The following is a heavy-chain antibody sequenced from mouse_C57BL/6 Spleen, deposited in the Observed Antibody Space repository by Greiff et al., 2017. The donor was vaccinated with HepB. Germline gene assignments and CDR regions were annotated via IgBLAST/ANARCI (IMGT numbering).Heavy chain of an antibody. CDR1: GYAFSSSW. Sequence: VKLQESGPELVKPGASVKISCKASGYAFSSSWMNWVKQRPGKGLEWIGRIYPGDGDTNYNGKFKGKATLTADKSSSTAHMQLSSLTSEDSAVYFCARGGWLPSFDYWGQGTTLTVSS. D-gene: IGHD2-3*01. V-gene: IGHV1-82*01. CDR2: IYPGDGDT. J-gene: IGHJ2*01. CDR3: ARGGWLPSFDY.